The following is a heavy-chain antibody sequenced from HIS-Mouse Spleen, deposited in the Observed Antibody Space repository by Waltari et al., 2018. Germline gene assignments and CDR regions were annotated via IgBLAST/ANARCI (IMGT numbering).Heavy chain of an antibody. CDR1: GYSISSGYY. CDR2: IYHRGRP. V-gene: IGHV4-38-2*02. D-gene: IGHD5-18*01. J-gene: IGHJ3*02. CDR3: ARGIQLWLRLGAFDI. Sequence: QVQLQESGPGLVKPSETLSLTCTVSGYSISSGYYWGWIRQPPGKGLEWIGSIYHRGRPYYNPALKSRGTRSVDTSKNQFALKLSSVTAADTAVYYWARGIQLWLRLGAFDIWGQGTMVTVSS.